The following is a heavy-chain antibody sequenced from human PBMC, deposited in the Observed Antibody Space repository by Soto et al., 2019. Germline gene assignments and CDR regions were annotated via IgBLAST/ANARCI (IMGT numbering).Heavy chain of an antibody. CDR1: GDSVSSSSVT. CDR3: ARHVNLAVAGTGFDS. J-gene: IGHJ4*02. CDR2: TYYRSKWYN. V-gene: IGHV6-1*01. Sequence: SQTLSLTCAISGDSVSSSSVTCNWIRQSPSRGLEWLGRTYYRSKWYNDYAESVKSRITINPDTSKNQFSLHLNSVTATDTAVYYCARHVNLAVAGTGFDSWGRGTLVTVSS. D-gene: IGHD6-19*01.